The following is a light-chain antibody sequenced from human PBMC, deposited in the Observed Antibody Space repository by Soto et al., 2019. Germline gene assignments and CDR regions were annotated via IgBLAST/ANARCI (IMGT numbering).Light chain of an antibody. CDR1: QTINTY. CDR2: TAS. Sequence: DIQMTQSPSSLSASVGDRVTITCRASQTINTYLNWYQQKPGKAPKVLIHTASTLLSGVPSRFSGSGSGTYFALTINTLQPEDFATYYCQQSYSFTFGPGTKVDIK. J-gene: IGKJ3*01. V-gene: IGKV1-39*01. CDR3: QQSYSFT.